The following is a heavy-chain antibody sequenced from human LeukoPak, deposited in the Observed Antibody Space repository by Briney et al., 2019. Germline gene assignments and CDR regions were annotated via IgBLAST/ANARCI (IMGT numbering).Heavy chain of an antibody. V-gene: IGHV1-46*01. CDR1: GYTFTSYY. D-gene: IGHD4-23*01. J-gene: IGHJ4*02. Sequence: ASVKVPCKASGYTFTSYYMHWVRQAPGQGLEWMGIINPSNGNTGYTPKFQGRVTMTRDMSTSTVYMELSSLRSEDTAVYYCARFPTTVVTGDYWGQGTLVTVSS. CDR2: INPSNGNT. CDR3: ARFPTTVVTGDY.